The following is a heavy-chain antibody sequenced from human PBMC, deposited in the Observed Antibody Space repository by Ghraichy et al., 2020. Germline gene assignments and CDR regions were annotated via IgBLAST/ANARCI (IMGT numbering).Heavy chain of an antibody. V-gene: IGHV3-74*01. Sequence: GESLNISCAASGFTLSNYWMHWVRQAPGKGLVWVSRLKSDGSSTIYADSVKGRFTISRDNAKNTLFLQMNSLRAEDTAVYYCAREYCSGGRCFFGTGGSHLDYWGQGTLVTVSS. CDR2: LKSDGSST. J-gene: IGHJ4*02. D-gene: IGHD2-15*01. CDR3: AREYCSGGRCFFGTGGSHLDY. CDR1: GFTLSNYW.